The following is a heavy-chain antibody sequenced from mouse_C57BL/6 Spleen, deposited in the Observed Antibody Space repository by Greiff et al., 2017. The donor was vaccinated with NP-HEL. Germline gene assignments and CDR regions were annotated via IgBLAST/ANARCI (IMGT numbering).Heavy chain of an antibody. V-gene: IGHV5-6*02. CDR1: GFTFSSYG. CDR2: ISSGGSYT. Sequence: EVMLVESGGDLVKPGGSLKLSCAASGFTFSSYGMSWVRQTPDKRLEWFATISSGGSYTYYPDSVKGRFTISRDNAKNTLYLQMSSLKSEDTAMYYCARQGYGNYHDYWGQGTTLTVSS. CDR3: ARQGYGNYHDY. J-gene: IGHJ2*01. D-gene: IGHD2-10*02.